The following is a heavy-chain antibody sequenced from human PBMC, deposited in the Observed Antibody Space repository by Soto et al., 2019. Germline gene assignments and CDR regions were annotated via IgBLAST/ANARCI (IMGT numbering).Heavy chain of an antibody. V-gene: IGHV1-18*04. D-gene: IGHD5-12*01. J-gene: IGHJ5*02. Sequence: ASVKVSCKASGYTFTGYYMHWVRQAPGQGLEWMGWINAYNGNTNYAQKLQGRVTMTTDTSMSTAYMELRSLRSDDTAVYYCARERVDKSDWFDPWGQGTLVTVSS. CDR3: ARERVDKSDWFDP. CDR2: INAYNGNT. CDR1: GYTFTGYY.